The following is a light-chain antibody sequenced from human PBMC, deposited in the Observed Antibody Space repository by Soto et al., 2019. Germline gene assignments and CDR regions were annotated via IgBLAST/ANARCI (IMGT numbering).Light chain of an antibody. J-gene: IGKJ1*01. CDR2: GAS. CDR1: QDIKEW. V-gene: IGKV1-5*03. CDR3: QHYHHYPWT. Sequence: DIQMTQSPSTLSASVGDRVIITCRASQDIKEWLDWYQQRPGKAPKLLFYGASKLLTGVPSRFSGSVSGTEFTLIITRLLADDLANYFCQHYHHYPWTFGQGTKVEV.